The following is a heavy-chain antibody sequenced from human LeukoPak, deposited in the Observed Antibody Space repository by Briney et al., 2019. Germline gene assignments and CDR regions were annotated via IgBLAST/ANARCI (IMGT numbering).Heavy chain of an antibody. Sequence: ASVKVSCKASGYTFTGYYMHWVRQAPGQGLEWMGWINPNSGGTNYAQKFQGWVTMTRDTSISTAYMELSRLRSDDTAVYYCARDRSPAYYDILTGSLGGMDVWGQGTTVTVSS. J-gene: IGHJ6*02. D-gene: IGHD3-9*01. CDR2: INPNSGGT. V-gene: IGHV1-2*04. CDR3: ARDRSPAYYDILTGSLGGMDV. CDR1: GYTFTGYY.